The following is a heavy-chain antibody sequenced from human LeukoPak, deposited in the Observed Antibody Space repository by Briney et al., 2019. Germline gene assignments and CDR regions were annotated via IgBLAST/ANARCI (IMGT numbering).Heavy chain of an antibody. V-gene: IGHV3-30*04. J-gene: IGHJ6*04. CDR2: ISYDGSNK. Sequence: PGGSLRLSCAASGFTFSSYAMHWVRQAPGKGLEWVAVISYDGSNKYYADSVKGRFTISRDNSKNTLYLQMNSLRAEDTAVYYCARDLITMVRGVITYYGMDVWGKGTTVTVSS. CDR3: ARDLITMVRGVITYYGMDV. D-gene: IGHD3-10*01. CDR1: GFTFSSYA.